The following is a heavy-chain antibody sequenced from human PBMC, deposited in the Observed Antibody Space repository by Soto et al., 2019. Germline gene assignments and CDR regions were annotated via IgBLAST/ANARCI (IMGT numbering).Heavy chain of an antibody. CDR2: ISWNSGSI. CDR3: AKGVRIDWYFDL. V-gene: IGHV3-9*01. J-gene: IGHJ2*01. Sequence: PGGSLRLSCAASGFTFDDYAMHWVRQAPGKGLEWVSGISWNSGSIGYADSVKGRFTISRDNAKNSLYLQMNSLRAEDTALYYCAKGVRIDWYFDLWGRGTLVTVSS. CDR1: GFTFDDYA.